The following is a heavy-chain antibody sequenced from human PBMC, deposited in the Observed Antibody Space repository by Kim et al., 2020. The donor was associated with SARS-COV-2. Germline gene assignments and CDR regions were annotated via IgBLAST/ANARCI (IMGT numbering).Heavy chain of an antibody. CDR3: AKATGYCTGGVCSYFDY. Sequence: GGSLRLSCAASGFTFDDYAMHWVRQAPGKGLEWVSGISWNSGSIGYADSVKGRFTISRDNAKNSLYLQMNSLRAEDTALYYCAKATGYCTGGVCSYFDYWGQGTLVTVSS. D-gene: IGHD2-8*02. J-gene: IGHJ4*02. V-gene: IGHV3-9*01. CDR2: ISWNSGSI. CDR1: GFTFDDYA.